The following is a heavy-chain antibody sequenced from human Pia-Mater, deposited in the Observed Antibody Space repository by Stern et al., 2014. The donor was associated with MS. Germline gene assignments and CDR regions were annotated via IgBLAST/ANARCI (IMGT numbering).Heavy chain of an antibody. D-gene: IGHD1-26*01. CDR3: TSGNYGMDV. V-gene: IGHV3-23*04. CDR1: GFTFSNCG. CDR2: ISSDGANA. Sequence: EVQLVESGGGLVQPGGSLRLSCAASGFTFSNCGMSWVRQAPGTGLEWVSTISSDGANAHYADSVKDRFTISRDNSKNTLYLQMNSLRAEDTAVYYCTSGNYGMDVWGQGTTVTVSS. J-gene: IGHJ6*02.